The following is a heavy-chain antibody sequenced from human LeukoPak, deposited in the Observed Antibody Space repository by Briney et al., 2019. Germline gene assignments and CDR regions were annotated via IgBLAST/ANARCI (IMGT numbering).Heavy chain of an antibody. CDR3: AKVRGSDAFDI. CDR2: IIPILGQT. CDR1: GGTFSTLA. V-gene: IGHV1-69*11. D-gene: IGHD3-10*01. Sequence: SVKVSCRASGGTFSTLAINWVRQAPGQGLEWMGRIIPILGQTNYALKFQGRVTITADESASTAYMDLSGLRSEDTAVYYCAKVRGSDAFDIWGQGTMVTVSS. J-gene: IGHJ3*02.